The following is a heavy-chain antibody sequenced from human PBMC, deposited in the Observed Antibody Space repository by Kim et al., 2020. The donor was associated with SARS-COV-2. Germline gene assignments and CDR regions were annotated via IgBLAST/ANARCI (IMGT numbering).Heavy chain of an antibody. CDR3: AKDGYRVYGYYLDY. J-gene: IGHJ4*02. Sequence: GGSLRLSCTASGFTFSNYAMSWVRQAPGKGLEWVSSICATVGCTYYAGSVKGRFTISRDNSKNTVYLQMNSLRAEDTALYYCAKDGYRVYGYYLDYWGLGALVTVSS. V-gene: IGHV3-23*01. CDR1: GFTFSNYA. CDR2: ICATVGCT. D-gene: IGHD5-12*01.